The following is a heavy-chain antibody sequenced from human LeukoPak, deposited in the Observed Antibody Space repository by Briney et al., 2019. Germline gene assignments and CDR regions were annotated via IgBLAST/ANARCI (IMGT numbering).Heavy chain of an antibody. CDR2: IRRSGGRT. D-gene: IGHD2-15*01. CDR1: GFTVSSYS. J-gene: IGHJ6*02. CDR3: ARDVVVVAEGYYYYYGMDV. Sequence: GGSLRLSWAAAGFTVSSYSMDCVRQPPGNGREYVSAIRRSGGRTYYETSMKGRFTICRDNSKNTLYLQMGSMSAEDMAVYYCARDVVVVAEGYYYYYGMDVWGQGPTVTVSS. V-gene: IGHV3-64*01.